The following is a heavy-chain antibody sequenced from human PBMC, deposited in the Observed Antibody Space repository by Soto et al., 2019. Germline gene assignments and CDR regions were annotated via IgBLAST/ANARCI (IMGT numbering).Heavy chain of an antibody. CDR1: GFTFSSYG. D-gene: IGHD6-6*01. CDR2: ISYDGSNK. J-gene: IGHJ4*02. CDR3: AKDRGPYSSSSVFDY. Sequence: GGSLRLSCAASGFTFSSYGMHWVRQAPGKGLEWVAVISYDGSNKYYADSVKGRFTISRDNSKNTLYLQMNSLRAEDTAVYYCAKDRGPYSSSSVFDYWGQGTLVTVSS. V-gene: IGHV3-30*18.